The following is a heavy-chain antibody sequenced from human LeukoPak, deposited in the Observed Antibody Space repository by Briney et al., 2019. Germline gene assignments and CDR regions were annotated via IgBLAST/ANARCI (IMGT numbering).Heavy chain of an antibody. CDR3: ARGEDYRLPAH. J-gene: IGHJ4*02. CDR1: GGSISSYY. D-gene: IGHD4-11*01. Sequence: PSETLSLTCTVSGGSISSYYWSWIRQPPGKGLEWIGYIYYSGSTNYNPSLKSRVTISVDTSKNQFSLKLSSVTAADTAVYYCARGEDYRLPAHWGQGTVVTVSS. V-gene: IGHV4-59*01. CDR2: IYYSGST.